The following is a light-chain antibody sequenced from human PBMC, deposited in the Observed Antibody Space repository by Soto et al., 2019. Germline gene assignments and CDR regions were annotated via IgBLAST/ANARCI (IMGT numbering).Light chain of an antibody. V-gene: IGKV3-11*01. CDR3: QPRSNWPRT. CDR1: QSVSRY. Sequence: EIVLTQSPATLSLSPGERATLSCRASQSVSRYLAWYQQKPGQAPRLLIHDASNRATGIPARFSGSGSGTDFTLTISSLEPEDFAVYYCQPRSNWPRTFGGGTKVEIK. J-gene: IGKJ4*01. CDR2: DAS.